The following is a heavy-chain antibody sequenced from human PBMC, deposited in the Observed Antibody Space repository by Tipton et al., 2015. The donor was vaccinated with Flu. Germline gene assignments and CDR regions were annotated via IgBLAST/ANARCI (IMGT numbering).Heavy chain of an antibody. CDR1: GDSLSSYY. J-gene: IGHJ4*02. CDR2: IYSSGST. Sequence: TLSLTCTVSGDSLSSYYWSWIRQPAGKGLEWIGRIYSSGSTTYNLTLKSRVTMSVDTSKTQFSLKLRSVTAADTAVYYCARGSGSGTYVIFDYWGQGTLVTVSS. D-gene: IGHD3-10*01. CDR3: ARGSGSGTYVIFDY. V-gene: IGHV4-4*07.